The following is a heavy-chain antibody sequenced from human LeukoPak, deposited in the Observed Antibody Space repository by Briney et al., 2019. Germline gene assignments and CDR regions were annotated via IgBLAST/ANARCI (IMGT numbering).Heavy chain of an antibody. CDR2: IYYSGST. Sequence: SETLSLTCTVSGGSISSYYWSWIRQPPGKGLEWIGYIYYSGSTNYNPSLKSRVTISVDTSKNQFSLKLSSVTAADTAVYYCARLYYYDSSGYSLDYWGQGTLVTVSS. J-gene: IGHJ4*02. V-gene: IGHV4-59*01. CDR3: ARLYYYDSSGYSLDY. CDR1: GGSISSYY. D-gene: IGHD3-22*01.